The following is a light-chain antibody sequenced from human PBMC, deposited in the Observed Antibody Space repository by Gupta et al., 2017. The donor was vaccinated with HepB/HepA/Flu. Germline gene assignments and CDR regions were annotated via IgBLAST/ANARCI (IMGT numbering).Light chain of an antibody. CDR3: GTWDSSLSAGV. CDR1: SSNIGKDY. V-gene: IGLV1-51*01. Sequence: SVLTLLRSGFAASGQKVTISCSGSSSNIGKDYVSWYQQLPGTAPKLLIYDNNKRPSGIPDRFSGSKSGTSATLGITGLQTGDEADYYCGTWDSSLSAGVFGGGTKLTVL. CDR2: DNN. J-gene: IGLJ2*01.